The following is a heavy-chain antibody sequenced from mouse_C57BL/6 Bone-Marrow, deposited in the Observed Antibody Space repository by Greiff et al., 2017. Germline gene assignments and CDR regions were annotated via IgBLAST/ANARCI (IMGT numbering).Heavy chain of an antibody. D-gene: IGHD3-2*02. CDR2: IWRGGST. CDR1: GFSLTSYG. CDR3: AKWDSSGYYWFAY. Sequence: QVQLQQSGPGLVQPSQSLSITCTVSGFSLTSYGVHWVRQSPGKGLEWLGVIWRGGSTDYNAAFMSRLSITKDNSKSQVFFKMNSLQADDTAIYYCAKWDSSGYYWFAYWGQGTLVTVSA. V-gene: IGHV2-5*01. J-gene: IGHJ3*01.